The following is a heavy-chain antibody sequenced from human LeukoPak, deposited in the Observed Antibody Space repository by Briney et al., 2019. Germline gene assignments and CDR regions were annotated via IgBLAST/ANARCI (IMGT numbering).Heavy chain of an antibody. CDR2: ISNSGGST. J-gene: IGHJ4*02. CDR3: AKIGFPTTVLTPGTVW. D-gene: IGHD4-23*01. V-gene: IGHV3-23*01. CDR1: GFTFDDYG. Sequence: PGGSLRLSCAASGFTFDDYGMRWVRQAPGKGLEWVSAISNSGGSTHYADSVKGRFTISRDNSKSTLYLQMSSLRAEDTAVYYCAKIGFPTTVLTPGTVWWGQGTLVTVSS.